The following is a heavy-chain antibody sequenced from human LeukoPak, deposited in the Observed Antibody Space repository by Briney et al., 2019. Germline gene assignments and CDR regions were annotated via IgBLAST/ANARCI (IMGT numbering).Heavy chain of an antibody. J-gene: IGHJ6*02. D-gene: IGHD3-22*01. CDR2: IYYSGST. V-gene: IGHV4-30-4*08. Sequence: SETLSLTCTVSGGSISSGDYYWSWIRQPPGKGLEWIGYIYYSGSTYYNPSLKSRVTISVDTSKNQFSLKLSSVTAADTAVYYCAREHDSKVRYYCGMDVWGQGTTVTVSS. CDR3: AREHDSKVRYYCGMDV. CDR1: GGSISSGDYY.